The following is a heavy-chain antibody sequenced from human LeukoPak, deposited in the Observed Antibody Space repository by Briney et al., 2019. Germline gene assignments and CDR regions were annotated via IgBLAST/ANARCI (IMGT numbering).Heavy chain of an antibody. CDR3: ARAGPPGTTPGDY. V-gene: IGHV1-2*02. D-gene: IGHD1-1*01. J-gene: IGHJ4*02. CDR2: INPNSGGT. CDR1: GYTFTGYY. Sequence: ASVKVSCKASGYTFTGYYMHWVRQAPGQGLEWMGWINPNSGGTNYAQKFQGRVTMTGDTSISTAYMELSRLGSDDTAVYYCARAGPPGTTPGDYWGQGTLVTVSS.